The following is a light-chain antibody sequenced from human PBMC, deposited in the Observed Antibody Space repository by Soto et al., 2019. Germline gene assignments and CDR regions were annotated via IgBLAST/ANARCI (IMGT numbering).Light chain of an antibody. J-gene: IGKJ1*01. CDR2: GAT. CDR3: QQYSNWPPVT. V-gene: IGKV3-15*01. Sequence: EIVMTQSPAPLSVSPGERATLSCRASQSVSSNLAWYQQKPGQAPRLLIYGATTRATGIPARFSGSGSGTEFSLTISSLQSEDFAVYYCQQYSNWPPVTFGQGTNVEI. CDR1: QSVSSN.